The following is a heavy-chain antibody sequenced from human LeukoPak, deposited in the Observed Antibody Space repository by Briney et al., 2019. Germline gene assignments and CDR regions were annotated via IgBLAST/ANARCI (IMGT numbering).Heavy chain of an antibody. CDR2: ISSSSSYI. D-gene: IGHD5-24*01. J-gene: IGHJ5*02. Sequence: GGSLRLSCAASGFTFSSYSMNWVRQAPGKGLEWVSSISSSSSYIYYGDSVKGRFTISRDNAKNSLYLQMNSLRAEDTAVYYCARDLDGSPFDPWGQGTLVTVSS. V-gene: IGHV3-21*01. CDR3: ARDLDGSPFDP. CDR1: GFTFSSYS.